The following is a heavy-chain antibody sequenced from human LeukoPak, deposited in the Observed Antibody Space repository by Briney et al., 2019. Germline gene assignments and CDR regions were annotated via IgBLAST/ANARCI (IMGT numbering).Heavy chain of an antibody. CDR2: IRSKAYGGTT. CDR3: TRESIWFGEPRGDYYYGTDV. J-gene: IGHJ6*02. Sequence: GGSLRLSCAASGFTFDDYAMHWFRQAPGKGLEWVGFIRSKAYGGTTEYAASVKGRFTISRDDSKSIAYLQMNSLKTEDTAVYYCTRESIWFGEPRGDYYYGTDVWGQGTTVTVYS. CDR1: GFTFDDYA. V-gene: IGHV3-49*03. D-gene: IGHD3-10*01.